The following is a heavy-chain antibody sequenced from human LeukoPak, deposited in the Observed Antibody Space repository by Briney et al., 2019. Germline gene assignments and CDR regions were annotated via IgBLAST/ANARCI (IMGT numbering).Heavy chain of an antibody. CDR1: GYTLTELS. CDR2: FDPEDGET. CDR3: ARLTYSSSWYDY. Sequence: GASVKVSCKVSGYTLTELSMHWVRQAPGKGLEWMGGFDPEDGETIYAQKFQGIVTKTEDTSTDTAYMELSSLRSEGTAVYYCARLTYSSSWYDYWGQGTLVTVSS. D-gene: IGHD6-13*01. J-gene: IGHJ4*02. V-gene: IGHV1-24*01.